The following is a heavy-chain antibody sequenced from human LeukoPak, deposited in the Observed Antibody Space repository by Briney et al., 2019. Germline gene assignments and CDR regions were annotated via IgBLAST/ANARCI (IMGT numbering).Heavy chain of an antibody. CDR1: GGTFSSYT. V-gene: IGHV1-69*04. CDR2: IIPILGIA. J-gene: IGHJ5*02. Sequence: SVKVSCKASGGTFSSYTISWVRQAPGQGLEWMGRIIPILGIANYAQKFQGRVTITADKSTSTAYMELSSLRSEDTAVYYCARDPDVGWNWFDPWGQGTLVTVSS. CDR3: ARDPDVGWNWFDP. D-gene: IGHD1-14*01.